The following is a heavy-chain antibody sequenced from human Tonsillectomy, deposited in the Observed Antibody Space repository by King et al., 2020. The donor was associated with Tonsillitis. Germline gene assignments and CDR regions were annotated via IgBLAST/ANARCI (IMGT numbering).Heavy chain of an antibody. V-gene: IGHV1-18*01. CDR2: ISAYNGNT. CDR3: ARDLEYGVPAGSYY. D-gene: IGHD3-10*01. CDR1: GYSFSSHG. Sequence: MQLVQSGAEVKKTGASVKVSCKASGYSFSSHGISWVRQAPGQGLEWMGWISAYNGNTNYAQKLRGRGTMTKDTSTNTAYMELRSLRSDDTAVYYCARDLEYGVPAGSYYWGQGTLVTVSS. J-gene: IGHJ4*02.